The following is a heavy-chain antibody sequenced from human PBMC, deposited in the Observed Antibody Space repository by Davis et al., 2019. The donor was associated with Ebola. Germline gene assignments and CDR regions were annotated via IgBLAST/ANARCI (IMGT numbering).Heavy chain of an antibody. V-gene: IGHV3-20*04. D-gene: IGHD3-3*01. Sequence: GESLKISCAASGFTFDDYAMTWVRQAPGKGLEWVSGINWNGGSTGYADSVKGRFTISRDNSKNTLYLQMNSLRAEDTAVYYCAKEPDFGVVLRYYFDYWGQGTLVTVSS. CDR3: AKEPDFGVVLRYYFDY. J-gene: IGHJ4*02. CDR1: GFTFDDYA. CDR2: INWNGGST.